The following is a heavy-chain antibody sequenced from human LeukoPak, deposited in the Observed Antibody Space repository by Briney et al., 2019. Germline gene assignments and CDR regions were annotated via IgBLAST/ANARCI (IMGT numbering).Heavy chain of an antibody. CDR2: ISSSGSTI. CDR3: ANQAPDIVVVPAAIVY. CDR1: GFTFSDYY. D-gene: IGHD2-2*01. V-gene: IGHV3-11*04. Sequence: GGSLRLSCAASGFTFSDYYMSWIRQAPGKGLEWVSYISSSGSTIYYADSVKGRFIISRDNAKNSLYLQMNSLRAEDTAVYYCANQAPDIVVVPAAIVYWGQGTLVTVSS. J-gene: IGHJ4*02.